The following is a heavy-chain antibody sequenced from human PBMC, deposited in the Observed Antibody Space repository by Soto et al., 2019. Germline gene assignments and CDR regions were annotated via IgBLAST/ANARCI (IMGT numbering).Heavy chain of an antibody. CDR3: ARASADTAMDLGY. CDR2: ISAYNGNT. V-gene: IGHV1-18*01. CDR1: GGTFSSYA. Sequence: GASVKVSCKASGGTFSSYAISWVRQAPGQGLEWMGGISAYNGNTNYAQKLQGRVTMTTDTSTSTAYMELRSLRSDDTAVYYCARASADTAMDLGYWGQGTLVTVSS. J-gene: IGHJ4*02. D-gene: IGHD5-18*01.